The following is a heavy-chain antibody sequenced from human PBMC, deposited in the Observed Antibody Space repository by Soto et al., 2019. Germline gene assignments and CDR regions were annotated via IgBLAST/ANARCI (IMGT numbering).Heavy chain of an antibody. CDR1: GGTFSSYA. Sequence: ASVKVSCKASGGTFSSYAISWVRQAPGQGLEWMGGIIPIFGTANYAQKFQGRVTITADESTSTAYMELSSLRSEDTAVYYCASYSSGSPPHDYWGQGTLVTVSS. J-gene: IGHJ4*02. CDR3: ASYSSGSPPHDY. D-gene: IGHD6-19*01. CDR2: IIPIFGTA. V-gene: IGHV1-69*13.